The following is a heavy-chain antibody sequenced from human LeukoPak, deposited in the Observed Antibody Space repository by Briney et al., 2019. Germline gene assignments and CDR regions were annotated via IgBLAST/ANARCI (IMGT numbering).Heavy chain of an antibody. J-gene: IGHJ4*02. CDR3: ARQVDSTMALPDY. D-gene: IGHD3-10*01. CDR2: ISTYNGNT. Sequence: ASVKVSCKASGYTFASYGVTWVRQAPGQGLEWMGWISTYNGNTNYPRKLQGRVTVTTDTSTSTAYMELRSLRSDDTAVYYCARQVDSTMALPDYWGQGTLVTVSS. V-gene: IGHV1-18*01. CDR1: GYTFASYG.